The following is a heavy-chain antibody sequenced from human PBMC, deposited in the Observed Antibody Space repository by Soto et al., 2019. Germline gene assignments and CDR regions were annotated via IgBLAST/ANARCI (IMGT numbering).Heavy chain of an antibody. CDR3: ARHGGGYSSSWRYWFDP. V-gene: IGHV5-10-1*01. J-gene: IGHJ5*02. D-gene: IGHD6-13*01. CDR2: IDPSDSYT. Sequence: GESLKISCKGSGYIFTSYWISCFLQMPGKGLEWMGRIDPSDSYTNYSPSFQGHVTISADKSISTAYLQWSSLKASDTAMYYCARHGGGYSSSWRYWFDPWGQGTLVTVSS. CDR1: GYIFTSYW.